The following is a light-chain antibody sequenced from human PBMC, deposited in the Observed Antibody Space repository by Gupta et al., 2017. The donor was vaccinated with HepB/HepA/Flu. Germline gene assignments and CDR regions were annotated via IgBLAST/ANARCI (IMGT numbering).Light chain of an antibody. V-gene: IGKV1-9*01. J-gene: IGKJ4*01. CDR1: QGISSY. CDR3: QQLNSSPLT. Sequence: DVQLTQSPSFLSASVGDRVTITCRASQGISSYLGWYQKKPGKAPKFLIYDASTLQSGVPSRFSGRGSGTEFTLTISSLQPEDVATYYCQQLNSSPLTFGQGTKVEIK. CDR2: DAS.